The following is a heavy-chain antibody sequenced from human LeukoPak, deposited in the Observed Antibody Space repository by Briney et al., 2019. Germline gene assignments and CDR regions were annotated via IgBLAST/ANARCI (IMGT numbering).Heavy chain of an antibody. CDR3: AKEYDSGGYGANFDY. D-gene: IGHD3-10*01. V-gene: IGHV3-30*18. CDR2: ISYDGSTK. J-gene: IGHJ4*02. Sequence: GGSLRLSWAASKFTFSNYGMHWVRQAPGKGLEWVAVISYDGSTKYYADSVKGRFTISRDNSRNTLYLQMNSLRTEDTAVYYCAKEYDSGGYGANFDYWGQGTLVTVSS. CDR1: KFTFSNYG.